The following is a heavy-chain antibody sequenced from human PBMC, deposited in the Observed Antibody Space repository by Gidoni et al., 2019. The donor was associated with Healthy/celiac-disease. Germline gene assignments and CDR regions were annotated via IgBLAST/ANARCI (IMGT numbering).Heavy chain of an antibody. CDR1: GGSFSGYY. CDR2: INHSGST. V-gene: IGHV4-34*01. Sequence: QVQLQQWGAGLLKPSETLSLTCAVYGGSFSGYYWSWIRQPPGKGLEWIGEINHSGSTNYNPSLKSRVTISVDTSKNQFSLKLSSVTAADTAVYYCARGGWVRAYYYGSGSHPGGMDVWGQGTTVTVSS. D-gene: IGHD3-10*01. J-gene: IGHJ6*02. CDR3: ARGGWVRAYYYGSGSHPGGMDV.